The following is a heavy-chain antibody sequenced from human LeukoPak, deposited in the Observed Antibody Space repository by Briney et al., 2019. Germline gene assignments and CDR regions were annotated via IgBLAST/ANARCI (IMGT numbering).Heavy chain of an antibody. CDR1: GGAFSSYA. D-gene: IGHD6-19*01. CDR2: IIPIFGTA. J-gene: IGHJ4*02. Sequence: ASVKVSCKASGGAFSSYAISWVRQAPGQGLEWMGGIIPIFGTANYAQKLQGRVTITADESTSTAYMVLSSLRSEDTAVYYCAREGIAVAGSVLDYWGQGTLVTVSS. CDR3: AREGIAVAGSVLDY. V-gene: IGHV1-69*13.